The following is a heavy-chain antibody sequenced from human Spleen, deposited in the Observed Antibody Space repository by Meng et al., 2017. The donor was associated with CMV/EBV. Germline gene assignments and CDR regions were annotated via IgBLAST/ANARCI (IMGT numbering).Heavy chain of an antibody. CDR3: AKWAVPTARKLYYFDS. Sequence: FTFDRCPMGWVRQAPGKGLEWLSVIYSGGSRSNSAESVQGRFIISRDDSKNTLYLQMNNVRAEDTAVYYCAKWAVPTARKLYYFDSWGQGTLVTVSS. CDR2: IYSGGSRS. V-gene: IGHV3-23*03. D-gene: IGHD1-1*01. J-gene: IGHJ4*02. CDR1: FTFDRCP.